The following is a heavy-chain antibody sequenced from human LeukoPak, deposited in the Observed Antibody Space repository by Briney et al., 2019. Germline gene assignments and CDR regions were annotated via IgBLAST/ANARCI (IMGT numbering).Heavy chain of an antibody. J-gene: IGHJ3*02. V-gene: IGHV4-38-2*02. D-gene: IGHD6-13*01. CDR1: GYSISSGYY. Sequence: SETLSLTCTVSGYSISSGYYWGWVRQPPGKGLEWIGCIYHSGSTYYNPSLKSRVTISVDTSKNQFSLKLSSVTAADTAVYYCARVSSNNWYNERGAFDIWGQGTMVTVSS. CDR3: ARVSSNNWYNERGAFDI. CDR2: IYHSGST.